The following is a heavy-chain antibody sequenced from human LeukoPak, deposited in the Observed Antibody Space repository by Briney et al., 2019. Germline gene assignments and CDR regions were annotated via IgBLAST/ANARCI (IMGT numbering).Heavy chain of an antibody. J-gene: IGHJ5*02. Sequence: PSQTLSLTCTVSGGSISSGGYYWSWIRQHPGKGLEWIGYIYYSGSTYYNPSLKSRVTISVDTSKNQFSLKLSSATAADTAVYYCARGRVVYAIHLNWFDPWGQGTLVTVSS. D-gene: IGHD2-8*02. CDR1: GGSISSGGYY. V-gene: IGHV4-31*03. CDR3: ARGRVVYAIHLNWFDP. CDR2: IYYSGST.